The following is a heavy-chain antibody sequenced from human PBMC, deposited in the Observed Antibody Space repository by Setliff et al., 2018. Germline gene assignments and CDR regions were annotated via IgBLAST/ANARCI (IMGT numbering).Heavy chain of an antibody. Sequence: ASVKVSCKASGYTFTSYAMHWVRQAPGQRLEWMGWINAGNGNTKYSQKFQGRVTITRDTSASTAYMELSSLRSEDTAVYYCARVGFEIVVVPAAIYYYYYMDVWGKGTTVTVSS. J-gene: IGHJ6*03. D-gene: IGHD2-2*01. V-gene: IGHV1-3*01. CDR3: ARVGFEIVVVPAAIYYYYYMDV. CDR2: INAGNGNT. CDR1: GYTFTSYA.